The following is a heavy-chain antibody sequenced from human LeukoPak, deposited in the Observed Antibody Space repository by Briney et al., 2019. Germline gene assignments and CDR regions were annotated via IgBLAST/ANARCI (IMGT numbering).Heavy chain of an antibody. J-gene: IGHJ6*02. Sequence: GGSLRLSCAASGFTLSTYWMHWVRQAPGKGLVWVSYISSDGSYTSYADSVKGRITISRDSAKNTLYLQMNSLRAEDTAVYYCAGTVPTFWRGYYRSAYGMDVWGQGTTVTVSS. V-gene: IGHV3-74*01. CDR1: GFTLSTYW. D-gene: IGHD3-3*01. CDR2: ISSDGSYT. CDR3: AGTVPTFWRGYYRSAYGMDV.